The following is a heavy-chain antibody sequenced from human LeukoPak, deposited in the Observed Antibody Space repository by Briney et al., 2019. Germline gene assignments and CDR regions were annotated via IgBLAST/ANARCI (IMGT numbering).Heavy chain of an antibody. CDR1: GYTFTSYG. V-gene: IGHV1-18*01. CDR2: ISGYNGNT. D-gene: IGHD2-2*01. Sequence: ASVKVSCKASGYTFTSYGISWVRQAPGQGLEWMGWISGYNGNTNYAQNLQGRVTMTTDTSTSTVYMELRSLRSEDTAVYYCAREYQLLGTVYNYFDPWGQGTLVTVSS. CDR3: AREYQLLGTVYNYFDP. J-gene: IGHJ5*02.